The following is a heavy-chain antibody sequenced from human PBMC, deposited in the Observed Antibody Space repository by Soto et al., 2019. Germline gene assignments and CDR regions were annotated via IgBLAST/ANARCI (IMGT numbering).Heavy chain of an antibody. CDR3: AKDNRLPHDVFDI. V-gene: IGHV3-23*01. CDR2: ISSSGDSR. CDR1: GFTFNSCA. Sequence: EVQMLESGGGLVQPGGSLRLSCAASGFTFNSCATSWVRQAPGKGLEWVAAISSSGDSRYYADSVNSRFTSSRDNSKNTLYLQMNSLRAEDSAIYYCAKDNRLPHDVFDIWGQGTMVTVSS. J-gene: IGHJ3*02.